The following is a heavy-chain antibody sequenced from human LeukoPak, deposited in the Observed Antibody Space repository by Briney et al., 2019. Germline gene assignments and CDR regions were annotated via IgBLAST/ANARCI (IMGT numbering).Heavy chain of an antibody. CDR2: ISSSSSHT. D-gene: IGHD3-16*02. J-gene: IGHJ4*02. V-gene: IGHV3-11*06. Sequence: GGSQRLSCAASGFTFSDYYMSWVRQAPGKGLEWVSYISSSSSHTNYADSVKGRFTISRDNAKNSLYLQMNSLRAEDTAVYYCAREGVIAVPFDYWGQGTLVTVSS. CDR1: GFTFSDYY. CDR3: AREGVIAVPFDY.